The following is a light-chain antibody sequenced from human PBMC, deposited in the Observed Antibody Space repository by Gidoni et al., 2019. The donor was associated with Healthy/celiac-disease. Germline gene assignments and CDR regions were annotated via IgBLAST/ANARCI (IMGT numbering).Light chain of an antibody. J-gene: IGKJ1*01. Sequence: PSRFSGSGSGTEFTLTISSRQPDEFATYYCQQNNSPWTFGQGTKVEIK. CDR3: QQNNSPWT. V-gene: IGKV1-5*01.